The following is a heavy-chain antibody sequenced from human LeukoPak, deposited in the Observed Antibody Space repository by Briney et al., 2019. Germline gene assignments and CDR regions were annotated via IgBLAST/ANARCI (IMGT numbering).Heavy chain of an antibody. D-gene: IGHD6-19*01. J-gene: IGHJ4*02. CDR1: GDSVCSNSAA. CDR2: TYYRSKWYN. Sequence: SQTLSLTCAISGDSVCSNSAAWNWIRQSPSRGLEWLGRTYYRSKWYNDYAVSVKSRITINPDTSKNQFSLQLNSVTPEDTAVYYCARDVFGRLVRSYYFDYWGQGTLVTVSS. CDR3: ARDVFGRLVRSYYFDY. V-gene: IGHV6-1*01.